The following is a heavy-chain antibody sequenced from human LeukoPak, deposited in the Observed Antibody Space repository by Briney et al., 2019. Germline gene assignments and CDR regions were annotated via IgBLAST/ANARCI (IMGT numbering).Heavy chain of an antibody. CDR3: APRGDIEHSYGFGKWFDP. J-gene: IGHJ5*02. CDR1: GGSLSGYY. V-gene: IGHV4-34*01. D-gene: IGHD5-18*01. CDR2: INHSGRT. Sequence: SETLSLTCAIYGGSLSGYYWSWIRQPPGKGLEWIGEINHSGRTNYNASLKSRVTISVDTAKKQFSLKLSPVTAADTAVYYCAPRGDIEHSYGFGKWFDPWGQGTLVTVSS.